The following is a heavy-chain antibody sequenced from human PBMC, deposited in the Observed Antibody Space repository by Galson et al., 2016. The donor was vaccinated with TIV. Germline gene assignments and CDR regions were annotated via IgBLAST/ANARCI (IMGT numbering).Heavy chain of an antibody. Sequence: SVKASCKASGYIFTSDYFHWVRQAPGQGLEWMGVIDPSNGGATFAQKLEGLVTMTRDTSTSTVYMELRGLKSEDTAVYYCAKDRNTAFDTHYSYYGLDVWGQGTTVIVSS. CDR3: AKDRNTAFDTHYSYYGLDV. CDR1: GYIFTSDY. D-gene: IGHD5-18*01. CDR2: IDPSNGGA. V-gene: IGHV1-46*04. J-gene: IGHJ6*02.